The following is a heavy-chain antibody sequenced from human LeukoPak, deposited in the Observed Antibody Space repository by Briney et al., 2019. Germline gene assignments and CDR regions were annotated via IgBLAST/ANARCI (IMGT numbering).Heavy chain of an antibody. CDR2: IKQDGSEK. CDR3: ARDHLLWFGESHGY. V-gene: IGHV3-7*01. CDR1: GFTFSSYW. D-gene: IGHD3-10*01. J-gene: IGHJ4*02. Sequence: GGSLRLSCAASGFTFSSYWMSWVRQAPGKGLEWVANIKQDGSEKYYVDSVKGRFTISRDNAKNSLYLQMNSLRAEDTAVYYCARDHLLWFGESHGYWGQGTLVTVSS.